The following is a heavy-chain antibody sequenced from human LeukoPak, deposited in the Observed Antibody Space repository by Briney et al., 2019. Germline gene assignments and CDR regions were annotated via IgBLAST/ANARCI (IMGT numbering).Heavy chain of an antibody. CDR3: AKGYYYDSSGYDAFDY. Sequence: GGSLRLSCAASGFTFSSYAMSWVRQAPGKGLEWVSAISGSGGSTYYADSVKGRFTISRDNSKNTLYLQMNSLRAEDTAVYYCAKGYYYDSSGYDAFDYWGQGTLVTVSS. CDR1: GFTFSSYA. D-gene: IGHD3-22*01. V-gene: IGHV3-23*01. J-gene: IGHJ4*02. CDR2: ISGSGGST.